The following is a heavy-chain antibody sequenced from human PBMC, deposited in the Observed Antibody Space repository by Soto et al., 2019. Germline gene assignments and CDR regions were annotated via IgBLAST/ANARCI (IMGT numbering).Heavy chain of an antibody. CDR1: GGSISTYH. J-gene: IGHJ3*02. V-gene: IGHV4-59*01. Sequence: SETLSLTCGVCGGSISTYHWSWVRQHTGKGLEWIGYIYYSGTTKYNPSLKSRVTISVDTSKNQFSLKLNSLTAADTAIYYCAREPGGRPADPRIDSFDIWGQGTMLPVSS. CDR3: AREPGGRPADPRIDSFDI. D-gene: IGHD1-26*01. CDR2: IYYSGTT.